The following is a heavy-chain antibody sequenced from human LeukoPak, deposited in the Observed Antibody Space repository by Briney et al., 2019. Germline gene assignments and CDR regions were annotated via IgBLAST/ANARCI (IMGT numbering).Heavy chain of an antibody. Sequence: SETLSLTCTVSGYSISSGFHWGWIRQPPGKGLEWIGSIHRSGSTYYNPSLKSRVTISVDTSKNQFSLKLSSVTAADTAVYYCARVNWNPDYWGQGTLVTVSS. CDR2: IHRSGST. J-gene: IGHJ4*02. CDR3: ARVNWNPDY. V-gene: IGHV4-38-2*02. D-gene: IGHD1-1*01. CDR1: GYSISSGFH.